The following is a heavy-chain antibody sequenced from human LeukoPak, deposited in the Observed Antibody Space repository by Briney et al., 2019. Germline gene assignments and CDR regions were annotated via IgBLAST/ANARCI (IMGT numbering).Heavy chain of an antibody. Sequence: PSETLSLTCTVSGGSISSGDYYWSWIRQPPGKGLEWIGYIYYSGSTYYNPSLKSRVTISVDTSKNQFSLKLSSVTAADTAVYYCARGPTIDYDILTGYYYFDCWGQGTLVTVSS. CDR1: GGSISSGDYY. D-gene: IGHD3-9*01. J-gene: IGHJ4*02. V-gene: IGHV4-30-4*01. CDR2: IYYSGST. CDR3: ARGPTIDYDILTGYYYFDC.